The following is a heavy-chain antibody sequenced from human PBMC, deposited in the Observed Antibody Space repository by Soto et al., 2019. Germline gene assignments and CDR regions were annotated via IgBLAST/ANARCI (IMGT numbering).Heavy chain of an antibody. D-gene: IGHD2-15*01. V-gene: IGHV1-69*12. CDR2: IIPIFGTA. CDR3: ASYCSGGSCYGLGDY. CDR1: GGTFSSYA. J-gene: IGHJ4*02. Sequence: QVQLVQSGAEVKKPGSSVKVSCKASGGTFSSYAISWVRQAPGQGLEWMGGIIPIFGTANYAQKFQGRVTITADEFTSTAYMELSSLRSEDTAVYYGASYCSGGSCYGLGDYWGQGTLVTVSS.